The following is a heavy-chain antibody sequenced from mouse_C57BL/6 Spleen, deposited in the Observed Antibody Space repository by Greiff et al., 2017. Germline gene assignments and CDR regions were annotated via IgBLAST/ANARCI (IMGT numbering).Heavy chain of an antibody. CDR3: ARPNSHWYFDV. CDR1: GYTFTSYW. V-gene: IGHV1-69*01. CDR2: IDPSDSYT. Sequence: VQLQQPGAELVMPGASVKLSCKASGYTFTSYWMHWVKQRPGQGLEWIGEIDPSDSYTNYNQKFKGKSTLTVDKSSSTAYMQLSSLTSEDSAVYYCARPNSHWYFDVWGTGTTVTVSS. J-gene: IGHJ1*03. D-gene: IGHD4-1*01.